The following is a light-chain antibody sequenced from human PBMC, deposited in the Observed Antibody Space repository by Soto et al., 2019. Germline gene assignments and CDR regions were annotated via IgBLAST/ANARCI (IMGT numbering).Light chain of an antibody. V-gene: IGLV2-14*01. CDR2: EVN. CDR1: SSDVGGYNS. Sequence: QSVLTQPASVSGSPGQSITISCTGTSSDVGGYNSVSWYQQHPGKAPKLIIYEVNYRPVGVSNRFSGSKSGNTASLTISGLQAEDEAYYYCSSYTTSTSFILFGGGTQLTVL. CDR3: SSYTTSTSFIL. J-gene: IGLJ7*01.